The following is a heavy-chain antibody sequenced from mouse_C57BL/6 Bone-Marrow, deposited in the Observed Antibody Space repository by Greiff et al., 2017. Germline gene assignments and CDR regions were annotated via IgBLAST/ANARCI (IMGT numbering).Heavy chain of an antibody. CDR3: ARKQLRLRYYFDY. J-gene: IGHJ2*01. CDR2: INPSSGYT. CDR1: GYTFTSYT. Sequence: VQLQQSGAELARPGASVKMSCKASGYTFTSYTMHWVKQRPGQGLEWIGYINPSSGYTKYNQKFKDKATLTADKSSSTAYMQLSSLKSEDSAVYYCARKQLRLRYYFDYWGQGTTLTVSS. V-gene: IGHV1-4*01. D-gene: IGHD3-2*02.